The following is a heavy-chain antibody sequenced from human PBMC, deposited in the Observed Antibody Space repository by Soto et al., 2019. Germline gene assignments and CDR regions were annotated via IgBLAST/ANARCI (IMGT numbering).Heavy chain of an antibody. J-gene: IGHJ4*02. CDR1: GFTFSDYY. D-gene: IGHD1-26*01. Sequence: GGSLRLSCAASGFTFSDYYMSWIRQAPGKGLEWVSYISSSSSYTNYADSVKGRFTISRDNAKNSLYLQMNSLRAEDTAVYYCARREWELLDFDYWGQGTLVTVSS. CDR2: ISSSSSYT. V-gene: IGHV3-11*06. CDR3: ARREWELLDFDY.